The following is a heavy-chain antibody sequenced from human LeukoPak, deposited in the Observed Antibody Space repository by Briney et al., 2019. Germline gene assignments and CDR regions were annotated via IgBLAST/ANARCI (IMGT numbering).Heavy chain of an antibody. V-gene: IGHV3-7*04. J-gene: IGHJ4*02. CDR3: ARDGYSGYDLGVHFDY. CDR2: IKHDGGEK. D-gene: IGHD5-12*01. CDR1: GFTFSSYW. Sequence: GGSLRLSCAASGFTFSSYWMSWVRQAPGKGLEWVANIKHDGGEKYYVDSVKGRFTISRDNAKNSLYLQMTSLRAEDTAVYYCARDGYSGYDLGVHFDYWGQGTLVTVSS.